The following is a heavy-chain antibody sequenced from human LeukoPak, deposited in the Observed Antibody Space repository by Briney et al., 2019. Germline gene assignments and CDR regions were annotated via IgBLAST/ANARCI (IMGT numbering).Heavy chain of an antibody. D-gene: IGHD3-9*01. CDR3: VWNGIVTGHTNWYFQY. CDR1: GFTFNNYA. J-gene: IGHJ4*02. CDR2: TLGGRSRTT. Sequence: GASLRLSCVASGFTFNNYAMSWVRQAPGKGREWVSVTLGGRSRTTYYADPGKGRFTISRDNSQTTVYMQLNGLRVEDTAVYYCVWNGIVTGHTNWYFQYWGQGPLVTVSS. V-gene: IGHV3-23*01.